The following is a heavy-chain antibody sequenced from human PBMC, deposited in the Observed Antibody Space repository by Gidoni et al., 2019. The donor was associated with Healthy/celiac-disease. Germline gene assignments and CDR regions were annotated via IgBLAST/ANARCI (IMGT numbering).Heavy chain of an antibody. CDR2: IYYSGST. CDR3: AREERYSNHPKGFYFDY. CDR1: GCSISSVDYY. J-gene: IGHJ4*02. Sequence: QVQLQESGPGLVNPSQTLSLTCTVSGCSISSVDYYWSWIRQPPGKGLEWIGYIYYSGSTYYNPSLKSRVTISVDTSKNQFSLKLSSVTAADTAVYYCAREERYSNHPKGFYFDYWGQGTLVTVSS. V-gene: IGHV4-30-4*01. D-gene: IGHD5-18*01.